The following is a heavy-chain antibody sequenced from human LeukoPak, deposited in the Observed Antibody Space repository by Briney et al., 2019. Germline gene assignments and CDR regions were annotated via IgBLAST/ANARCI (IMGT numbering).Heavy chain of an antibody. J-gene: IGHJ4*02. CDR1: GFSFSTYW. D-gene: IGHD2-21*01. CDR3: ARENVVAH. CDR2: INQDGSEK. V-gene: IGHV3-7*01. Sequence: GGSLRLSCAASGFSFSTYWMTWVRQAPGKGLEWVANINQDGSEKYYVDSVKGRFTISRDSAKNSVYLQMNSLRVEDTAVYYCARENVVAHWGQGTLVTVSS.